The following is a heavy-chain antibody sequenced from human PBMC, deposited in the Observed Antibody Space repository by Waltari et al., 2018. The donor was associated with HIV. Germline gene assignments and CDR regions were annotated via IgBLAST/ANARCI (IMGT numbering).Heavy chain of an antibody. D-gene: IGHD3-3*01. CDR2: IKEDGSET. CDR1: GFSFSNYG. J-gene: IGHJ4*02. Sequence: EVQLVESGGGLVRPGGSLRLSCEASGFSFSNYGMHWVRQSPGKGLEWVANIKEDGSETHYVDSVKGRFTISRDDAKKSLYLHFCVRGEKERMLRFLEYLPSGNFDYWGQGTLVTVSS. CDR3: EYLPSGNFDY. V-gene: IGHV3-7*01.